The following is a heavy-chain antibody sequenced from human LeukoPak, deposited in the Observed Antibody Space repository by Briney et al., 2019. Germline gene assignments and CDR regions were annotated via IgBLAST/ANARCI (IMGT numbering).Heavy chain of an antibody. V-gene: IGHV4-34*01. D-gene: IGHD1-26*01. CDR2: INHSGST. CDR1: GGSFSGYY. CDR3: ARGGERELLHY. J-gene: IGHJ4*02. Sequence: PSETLSLTCAVYGGSFSGYYWSWIRQPPGKGLEWIGEINHSGSTNYNPSLKSRVTISVDTSKNQFSLKLSSVTAADTAVYYCARGGERELLHYWGQGTLVTVSS.